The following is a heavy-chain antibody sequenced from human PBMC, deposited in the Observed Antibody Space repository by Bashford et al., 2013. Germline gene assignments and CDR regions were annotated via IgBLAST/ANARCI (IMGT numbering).Heavy chain of an antibody. CDR3: ARRQWWGEGEFYFDY. CDR1: GGSITSSY. D-gene: IGHD2-15*01. CDR2: LLHWED. Sequence: SETLSLTCTVSGGSITSSYWSWIRQPPGKGTGVDWICLLHWEDHLQPLPQESSHHISCHVQEPVSLRMTSMTAADTAVYYCARRQWWGEGEFYFDYWGQGILVTVS. V-gene: IGHV4-59*01. J-gene: IGHJ4*02.